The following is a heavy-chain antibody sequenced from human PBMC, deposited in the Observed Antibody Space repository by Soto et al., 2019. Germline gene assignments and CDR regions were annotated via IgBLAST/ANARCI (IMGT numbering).Heavy chain of an antibody. D-gene: IGHD2-8*01. V-gene: IGHV3-30-3*01. CDR3: AREEEMGYYYYYGMDV. Sequence: GGSLRLSCAASGFTFSSYAMHWVRQAPGKGMEWVAVISYDGSNKFYADSVKGRFTISRDNSKNTLYLQMNSLRADDTAVYYCAREEEMGYYYYYGMDVWGQGTTVTVSS. CDR1: GFTFSSYA. J-gene: IGHJ6*02. CDR2: ISYDGSNK.